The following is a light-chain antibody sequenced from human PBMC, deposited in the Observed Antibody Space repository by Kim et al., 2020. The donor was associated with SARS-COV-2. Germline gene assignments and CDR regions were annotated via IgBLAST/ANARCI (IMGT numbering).Light chain of an antibody. J-gene: IGLJ3*02. Sequence: GQSITVSGTGTSSDVGGYNYVSWYQKNPGKAPKLMIYDVSKRPSGVSNRFSGSKSGNTASLTISGLQADDEADYYCNSYTSSSTWVFGGGTQLTVL. CDR3: NSYTSSSTWV. CDR1: SSDVGGYNY. CDR2: DVS. V-gene: IGLV2-14*04.